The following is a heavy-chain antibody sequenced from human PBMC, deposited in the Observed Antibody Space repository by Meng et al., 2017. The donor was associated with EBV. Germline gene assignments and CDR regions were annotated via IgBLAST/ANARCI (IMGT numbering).Heavy chain of an antibody. V-gene: IGHV1-18*01. Sequence: QVRVVRSGAEVKKPGASVKVSCKASGYTFTSYGISWVRQAPGQGLEWMGWISAYNGNTNYAQKLQGRVTMTTDTSTSTAYMELRSLRSDDTAVYYCARDGRLYDTPSPFDYWGQGTLVTVSS. D-gene: IGHD3-22*01. CDR2: ISAYNGNT. J-gene: IGHJ4*02. CDR1: GYTFTSYG. CDR3: ARDGRLYDTPSPFDY.